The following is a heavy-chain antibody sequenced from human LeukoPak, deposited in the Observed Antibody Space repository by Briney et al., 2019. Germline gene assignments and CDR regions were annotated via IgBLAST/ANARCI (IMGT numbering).Heavy chain of an antibody. J-gene: IGHJ4*02. Sequence: GGSLRLSCAASGFTFTDFYMNWVRQAPGKGLEWVSWISPTSSYMYYADSVKGRFTISRDNAKNSLYLQMNSLRAEDTAVYYCAREGSGSYLQYYFDYWGQGTLVTVSS. V-gene: IGHV3-21*01. CDR3: AREGSGSYLQYYFDY. CDR1: GFTFTDFY. D-gene: IGHD1-26*01. CDR2: ISPTSSYM.